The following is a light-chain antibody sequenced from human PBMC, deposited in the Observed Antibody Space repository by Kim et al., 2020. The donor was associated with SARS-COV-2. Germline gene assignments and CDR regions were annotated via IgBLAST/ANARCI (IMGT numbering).Light chain of an antibody. CDR3: QQYGSSPRT. V-gene: IGKV3-20*01. CDR1: QSVTGNS. Sequence: YPGASATPSCRASQSVTGNSLACYLQKPGQAPRVLIYGASSRATGIPDRFSGSGSGTDFILTISRLEPEDFAVYYCQQYGSSPRTFGQGTKVEIK. CDR2: GAS. J-gene: IGKJ1*01.